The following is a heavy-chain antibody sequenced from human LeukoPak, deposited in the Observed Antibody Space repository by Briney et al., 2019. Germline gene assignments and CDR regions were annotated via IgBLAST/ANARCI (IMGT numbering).Heavy chain of an antibody. CDR1: GYNFGNYW. CDR2: IYPGDSDI. J-gene: IGHJ4*02. Sequence: GESLKISCKASGYNFGNYWIGWVRQMPGKGLEWMGMIYPGDSDIKYSPPFRGQVTISADKSISTAYLQWSSLRASDTAMYYCARGDCSAKTCYLIDYWGQGTLVTVPS. D-gene: IGHD2-15*01. V-gene: IGHV5-51*01. CDR3: ARGDCSAKTCYLIDY.